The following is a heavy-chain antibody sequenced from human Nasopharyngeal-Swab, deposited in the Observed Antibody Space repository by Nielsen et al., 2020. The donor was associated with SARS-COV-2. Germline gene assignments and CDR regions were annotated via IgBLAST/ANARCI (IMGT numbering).Heavy chain of an antibody. Sequence: GGSLSLSCAASGFSFSTYWMHWVRHTPGKGLVLVSRLKTDGSDTMYADSVKGRFTISRDNAKNTMYLQMNSLREEDTALYYCARETSASGAYYFDFWGRGTRVTVSS. CDR2: LKTDGSDT. J-gene: IGHJ4*02. CDR3: ARETSASGAYYFDF. CDR1: GFSFSTYW. V-gene: IGHV3-74*03. D-gene: IGHD3-16*01.